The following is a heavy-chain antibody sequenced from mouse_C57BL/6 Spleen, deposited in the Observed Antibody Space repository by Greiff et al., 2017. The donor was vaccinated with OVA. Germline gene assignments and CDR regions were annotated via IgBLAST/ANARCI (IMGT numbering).Heavy chain of an antibody. J-gene: IGHJ1*03. D-gene: IGHD6-1*01. V-gene: IGHV1-69*01. CDR1: GYTFTSYW. CDR2: IDPSDSYT. Sequence: QVQLKESGAELVMPGASVKLSCKASGYTFTSYWMHWVKQRPGQGLEWIGEIDPSDSYTNYNQKFKGKSTLTVDKSSSTAYMQLSSLTSEDSAVYYCASQDQPRYWYFDVWGTGTTVTVSS. CDR3: ASQDQPRYWYFDV.